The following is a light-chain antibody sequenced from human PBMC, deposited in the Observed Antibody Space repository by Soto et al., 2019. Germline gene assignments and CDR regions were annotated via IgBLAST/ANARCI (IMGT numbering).Light chain of an antibody. CDR3: QQYYSTPLT. Sequence: DIVMTQSPDSLAVSLGERATINCKSSQSVLYSSNNKNFLAWYQQKPGHPTKLLIFRASSRESGVPDRFSGSGSGTDFTLTISSMQAEDVAVYYCQQYYSTPLTFGGGTKVEIK. CDR2: RAS. V-gene: IGKV4-1*01. J-gene: IGKJ4*01. CDR1: QSVLYSSNNKNF.